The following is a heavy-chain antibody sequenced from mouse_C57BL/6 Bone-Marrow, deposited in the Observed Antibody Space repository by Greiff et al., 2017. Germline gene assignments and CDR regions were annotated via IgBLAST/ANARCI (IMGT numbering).Heavy chain of an antibody. V-gene: IGHV1-82*01. Sequence: VQLVEPGPELVKPGASVKISCKASGYAFSSSWMNWVKQRPGKGLEWIGRIDPGDGDTNYNRKFKGKATLTAAKSSSTAYMQLSSLTFEDSAVYFCARDYGSSFWFAYWGQGTLVTVSA. D-gene: IGHD1-1*01. J-gene: IGHJ3*01. CDR3: ARDYGSSFWFAY. CDR2: IDPGDGDT. CDR1: GYAFSSSW.